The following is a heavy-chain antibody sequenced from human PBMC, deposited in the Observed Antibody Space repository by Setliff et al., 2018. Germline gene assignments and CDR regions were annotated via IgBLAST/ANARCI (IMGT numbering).Heavy chain of an antibody. J-gene: IGHJ4*02. CDR2: IIPIFGSA. CDR3: ARGPPDFVVVPAAAKFDY. V-gene: IGHV1-69*13. Sequence: GASVKVSCKASGGTFNSYAISWVRQAPGQGLEWMGGIIPIFGSANYARKFQGRVTVTADESTSTAYMELRSLRSDDTAVYYCARGPPDFVVVPAAAKFDYWGQGTLVTVSS. CDR1: GGTFNSYA. D-gene: IGHD2-2*01.